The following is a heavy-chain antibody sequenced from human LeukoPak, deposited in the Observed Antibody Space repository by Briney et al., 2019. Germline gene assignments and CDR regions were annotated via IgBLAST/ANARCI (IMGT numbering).Heavy chain of an antibody. V-gene: IGHV4-59*08. CDR3: ARWYSSVWAFDY. CDR1: GGTISSYY. CDR2: VHYSGST. D-gene: IGHD6-19*01. Sequence: SETLSLTCTVSGGTISSYYWNWIRQPPGKGLEWIGYVHYSGSTKYNPSLKSRVTISVDTSQNQFSLKLSSVTAADTAVYYCARWYSSVWAFDYWGQGTLVTVSS. J-gene: IGHJ4*02.